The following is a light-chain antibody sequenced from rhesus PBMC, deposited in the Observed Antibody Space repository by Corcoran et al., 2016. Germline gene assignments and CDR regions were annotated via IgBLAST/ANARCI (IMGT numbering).Light chain of an antibody. J-gene: IGKJ1*01. CDR2: KAS. CDR1: ENVNNY. CDR3: QHGYGTPRT. Sequence: DIQMTQSPSSLSASVGDRVTITCRASENVNNYLNWYQQKPGKAPKFLIYKASTLQSGVPSRFSGSGSGTDYTFTISSLQPEDVATYYCQHGYGTPRTFGQGTKVEIK. V-gene: IGKV1-74*01.